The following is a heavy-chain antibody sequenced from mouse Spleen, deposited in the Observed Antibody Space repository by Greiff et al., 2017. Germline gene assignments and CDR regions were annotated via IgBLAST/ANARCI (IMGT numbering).Heavy chain of an antibody. CDR1: GYTFTSYY. CDR3: ARSYYYGSSEDAMDY. CDR2: IYPGNVNT. D-gene: IGHD1-1*01. V-gene: IGHV1S56*01. Sequence: QVQLKESGAELVKPGASVKLSCKASGYTFTSYYIHWVKQRPGQGLEWIGWIYPGNVNTKYNEKFKGKATLTADKSSSTAYMQLSSLTSEDSAVYFCARSYYYGSSEDAMDYWGQGTSVTVSS. J-gene: IGHJ4*01.